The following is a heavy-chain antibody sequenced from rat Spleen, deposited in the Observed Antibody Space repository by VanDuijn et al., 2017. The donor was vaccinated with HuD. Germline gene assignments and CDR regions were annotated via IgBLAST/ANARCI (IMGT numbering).Heavy chain of an antibody. CDR1: GFSLTSYG. Sequence: QVQLKESGPGLVQSSETLSLTCTVSGFSLTSYGVSWVRQPPGKGLEWIGAIWSGGSTDYNSALKSRLSISRDTSKSQVLLKMNSVQTEDTAMYFCARSQFGPYVMDAWGQGASVTVSS. CDR3: ARSQFGPYVMDA. D-gene: IGHD4-3*01. V-gene: IGHV2-16*01. J-gene: IGHJ4*01. CDR2: IWSGGST.